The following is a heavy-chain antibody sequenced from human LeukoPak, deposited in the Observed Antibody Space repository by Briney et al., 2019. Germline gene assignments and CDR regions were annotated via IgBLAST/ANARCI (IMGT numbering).Heavy chain of an antibody. V-gene: IGHV3-23*01. D-gene: IGHD3-10*01. J-gene: IGHJ4*02. CDR3: AKDLYYGSGELSPGFDY. CDR2: FSGSGGTT. CDR1: GFTFSSFA. Sequence: PGGSLRLSCAASGFTFSSFAMSWVRQAPGKGLEWVSAFSGSGGTTYYADSVKGRFTISRDNSKNTLYLQMNSLRVEDTAVYYCAKDLYYGSGELSPGFDYWGQGTLVTVSS.